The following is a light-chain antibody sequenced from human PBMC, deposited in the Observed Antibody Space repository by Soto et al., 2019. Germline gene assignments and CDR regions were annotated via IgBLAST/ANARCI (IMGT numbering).Light chain of an antibody. CDR3: SSYTSSSTLLYV. Sequence: QSVLTQPASLSGSPGQSITISCTGTSSDVGGYNYVSWYQQHPGKAPKLMIYDVSNRPSGVSNRSSGSKSGNTASLTISGLQAEDEADYYCSSYTSSSTLLYVFGTGTKVTVL. CDR1: SSDVGGYNY. J-gene: IGLJ1*01. V-gene: IGLV2-14*01. CDR2: DVS.